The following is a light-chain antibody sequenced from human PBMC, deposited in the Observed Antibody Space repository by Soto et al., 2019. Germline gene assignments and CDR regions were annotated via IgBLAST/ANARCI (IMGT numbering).Light chain of an antibody. V-gene: IGKV1-5*03. CDR3: QQYNAYSA. CDR2: QAS. CDR1: QSIRSW. J-gene: IGKJ2*01. Sequence: DIPMTQSPSTLSASVGDRVTITCRASQSIRSWLAWYQQKPGKAPKLLIYQASTLGSGVPSRFNRSGARTEFTLTISSLQPDDFATYYCQQYNAYSAFGQGTKLEIK.